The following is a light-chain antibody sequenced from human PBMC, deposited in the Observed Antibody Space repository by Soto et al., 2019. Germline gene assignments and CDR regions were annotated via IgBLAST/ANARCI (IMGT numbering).Light chain of an antibody. J-gene: IGLJ1*01. Sequence: QSVLTQAPSASGTPGQRVTISCSGSSSNIGKNAVNWYQQLPGRAPTLLIYGNHNRPSGVPDRFSGSKSGTSASLAITGLQSEDEADYYCQSYDNSLSDYVFGTGTKVTVL. CDR2: GNH. CDR3: QSYDNSLSDYV. V-gene: IGLV1-40*01. CDR1: SSNIGKNA.